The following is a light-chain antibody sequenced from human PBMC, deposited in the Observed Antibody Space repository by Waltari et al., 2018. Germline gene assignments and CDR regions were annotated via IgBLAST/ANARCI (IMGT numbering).Light chain of an antibody. CDR2: RDD. V-gene: IGLV1-40*01. CDR3: QSFDRDLNAVL. Sequence: QSVLTQPPSVSGAPGQSVTIPCTGSRSTIRAGYDVLWYQQIPGSAPKVLIYRDDNRPSGVPGRFSGSKSGTSASLSVTGLHVEDEADYFCQSFDRDLNAVLFGGGTKLTVL. CDR1: RSTIRAGYD. J-gene: IGLJ2*01.